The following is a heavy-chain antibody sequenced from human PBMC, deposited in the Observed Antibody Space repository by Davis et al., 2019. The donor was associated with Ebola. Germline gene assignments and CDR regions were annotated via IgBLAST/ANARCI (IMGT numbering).Heavy chain of an antibody. V-gene: IGHV3-7*01. Sequence: GGSLRLSCAASGFTFSSYAMSWVRQAPGKGLEWVANIKQDGSEKYYVDSVKGRFTISRDNAKNSLYLQMNSLRAEDTAVYYCARDDNTVTTSYFDYWGQGTLVTVSS. CDR2: IKQDGSEK. CDR1: GFTFSSYA. D-gene: IGHD4-17*01. CDR3: ARDDNTVTTSYFDY. J-gene: IGHJ4*02.